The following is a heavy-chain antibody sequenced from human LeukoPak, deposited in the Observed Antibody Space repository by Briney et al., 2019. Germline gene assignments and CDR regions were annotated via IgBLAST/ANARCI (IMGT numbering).Heavy chain of an antibody. V-gene: IGHV3-7*03. Sequence: GGSLRLSCVASGFTFSSRDWMTWVRQAPGKGLEWAANIKQDGSEKNYVDSVKGRFTISRDNAKNSVDLQMNSLRAEDTAVYYCAKFGGYYDRSARGSPEFDYWGQGTLVTVSS. D-gene: IGHD3-22*01. CDR2: IKQDGSEK. J-gene: IGHJ4*02. CDR1: GFTFSSRDW. CDR3: AKFGGYYDRSARGSPEFDY.